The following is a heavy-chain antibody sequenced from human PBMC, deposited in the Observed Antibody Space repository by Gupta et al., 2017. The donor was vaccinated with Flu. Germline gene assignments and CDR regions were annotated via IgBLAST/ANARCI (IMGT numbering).Heavy chain of an antibody. V-gene: IGHV4-39*01. CDR3: ATTYYYDTTHFPNPFDI. CDR2: IFYSGTS. CDR1: STMSHY. J-gene: IGHJ3*02. D-gene: IGHD3-22*01. Sequence: STMSHYGGWSVQPAGKGLEWIRSIFYSGTSCYNPSLKSRGTITADRAKNQFSLKLSPVTAADTAAYYCATTYYYDTTHFPNPFDIWGQGTMVRVSS.